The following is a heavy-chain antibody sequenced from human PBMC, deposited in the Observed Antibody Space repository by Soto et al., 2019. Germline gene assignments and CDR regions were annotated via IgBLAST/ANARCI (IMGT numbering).Heavy chain of an antibody. V-gene: IGHV1-18*01. D-gene: IGHD3-3*01. CDR3: ARHYDFWSGYFYGMDV. CDR2: ISAYNGNT. J-gene: IGHJ6*02. Sequence: QVQLVQSGAEVKKPGASVKVSCKASGYTFTSYGISWVRQAPGQGLEWMGWISAYNGNTNYAQKLQGRVTMTTDTXTNXAYMELRSLRSDDTAVYYCARHYDFWSGYFYGMDVWGQGTTVTVSS. CDR1: GYTFTSYG.